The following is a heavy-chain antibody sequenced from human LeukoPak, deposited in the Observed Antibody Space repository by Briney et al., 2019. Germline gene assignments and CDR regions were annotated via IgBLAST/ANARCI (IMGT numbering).Heavy chain of an antibody. J-gene: IGHJ4*02. CDR1: GFTFSSYE. CDR2: ISSSGSTI. Sequence: GGSLRLSCAASGFTFSSYEMNWVRQAPGKGLEWVSYISSSGSTIYYADSVKGRFTISRDNAKNSLYLQMNSLRVEDTAIYYCARAGTAVRLGMGFDSWGQGTLVTVSS. D-gene: IGHD6-19*01. V-gene: IGHV3-48*03. CDR3: ARAGTAVRLGMGFDS.